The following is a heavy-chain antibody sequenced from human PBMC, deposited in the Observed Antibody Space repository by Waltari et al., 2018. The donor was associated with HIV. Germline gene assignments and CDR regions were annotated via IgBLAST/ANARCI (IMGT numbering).Heavy chain of an antibody. J-gene: IGHJ4*02. D-gene: IGHD2-2*03. CDR2: IYHRGST. CDR1: GYSISSGYY. CDR3: ARILDIVVVPAARIAAAGPFDY. V-gene: IGHV4-38-2*02. Sequence: QVQLQESGPGLVKPSETLSLTCTVSGYSISSGYYWVWIRQPPGKGLEWIGSIYHRGSTYYNPSLKSRVTISLDTSKNQFSLKLSSVTAADTAVYYCARILDIVVVPAARIAAAGPFDYWGQGTLVTVSS.